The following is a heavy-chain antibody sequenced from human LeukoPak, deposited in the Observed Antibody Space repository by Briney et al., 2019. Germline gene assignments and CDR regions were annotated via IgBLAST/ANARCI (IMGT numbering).Heavy chain of an antibody. J-gene: IGHJ4*02. Sequence: GASVKVSCKVSGYTLTELSMHWVRQAPGKGLEWMGGFDPEDGETIYAQKFQGRVTMTEDTSTDTAYMELSSLRSEDTAVYYCATGPSSRSWYGYYFDYWGQGTLVTVSS. V-gene: IGHV1-24*01. CDR2: FDPEDGET. CDR1: GYTLTELS. CDR3: ATGPSSRSWYGYYFDY. D-gene: IGHD6-13*01.